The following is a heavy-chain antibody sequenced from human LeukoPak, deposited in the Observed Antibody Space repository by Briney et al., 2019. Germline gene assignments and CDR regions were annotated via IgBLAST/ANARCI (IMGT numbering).Heavy chain of an antibody. D-gene: IGHD3-10*01. CDR1: GYSFTSYW. V-gene: IGHV5-51*01. J-gene: IGHJ3*02. CDR3: ARRNLCSGEISGFDI. CDR2: IYPGDSDT. Sequence: GESLKISCKGSGYSFTSYWIGWVRQRPGQGLEWMGIIYPGDSDTRDSPSFQGQVTISADTSTSTAYLQWSSLKASDTAMYYCARRNLCSGEISGFDIWGQGTVVTVSS.